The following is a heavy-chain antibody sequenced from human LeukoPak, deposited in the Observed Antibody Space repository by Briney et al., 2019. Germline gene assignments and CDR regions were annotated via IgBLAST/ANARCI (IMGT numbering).Heavy chain of an antibody. D-gene: IGHD6-6*01. CDR3: AIESAARPSVGY. CDR1: GFTFSSYA. V-gene: IGHV3-23*01. J-gene: IGHJ4*02. Sequence: PGGSLRLSCAASGFTFSSYAMSWVGQAPGKGLEWVSAISGSGGSTYYADSVKGRFTISRDNSKNTLYLQMNSLRADYTAVYYCAIESAARPSVGYWGQGALVTVSS. CDR2: ISGSGGST.